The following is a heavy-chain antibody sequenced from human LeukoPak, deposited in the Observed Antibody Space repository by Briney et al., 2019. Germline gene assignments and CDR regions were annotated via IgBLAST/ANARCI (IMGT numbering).Heavy chain of an antibody. CDR3: ARGYRPRNAFDI. CDR1: GGSISSSSYY. Sequence: PSETLSLTCTVSGGSISSSSYYWGWIRQPPGKGLEWIGEINHSGSTNYNPSLKSRVTISVDTSKNQFSLKLSSVTAADTAVYYCARGYRPRNAFDIWGQGTMVTVSS. V-gene: IGHV4-39*07. J-gene: IGHJ3*02. CDR2: INHSGST. D-gene: IGHD2-2*01.